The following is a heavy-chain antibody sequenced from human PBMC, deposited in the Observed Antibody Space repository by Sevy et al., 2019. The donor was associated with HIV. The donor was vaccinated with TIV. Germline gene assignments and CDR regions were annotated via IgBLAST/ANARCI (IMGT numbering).Heavy chain of an antibody. CDR1: EFTFTNAW. CDR3: TTEAFDDETCYYHYYGMDV. J-gene: IGHJ6*02. Sequence: GGSLRLSCTASEFTFTNAWMSWVRQAPGKGLEWVGRIKSKNDGGTTDYAAPVKGRFTISRNDSKNTLYLQMNSLKTEDTGKYYCTTEAFDDETCYYHYYGMDVWGQGTTVTVSS. V-gene: IGHV3-15*01. CDR2: IKSKNDGGTT. D-gene: IGHD3-10*01.